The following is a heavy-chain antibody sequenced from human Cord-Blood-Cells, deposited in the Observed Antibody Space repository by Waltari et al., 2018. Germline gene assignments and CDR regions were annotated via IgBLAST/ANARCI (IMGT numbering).Heavy chain of an antibody. J-gene: IGHJ6*02. CDR3: ARGPDYYGSGSYWDYYYYGMDV. V-gene: IGHV4-59*01. D-gene: IGHD3-10*01. CDR1: GGSISSYY. CDR2: IYYSGST. Sequence: QVQLQESGPGLVKPSETLSLTCTVSGGSISSYYWSWIRQPPGKGTEWIGYIYYSGSTNYNPSLKSRVTISVDTSKNQFSLKLSSVTAADTAVYYCARGPDYYGSGSYWDYYYYGMDVWGQGTTVTVSS.